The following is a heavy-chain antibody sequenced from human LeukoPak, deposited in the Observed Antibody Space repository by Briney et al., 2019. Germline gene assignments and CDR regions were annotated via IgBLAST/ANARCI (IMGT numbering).Heavy chain of an antibody. CDR3: ATQGGNFDY. Sequence: GGSLRLSCAASGFTFSNYWMTWVRQAPGKGLEWVSIISASGGSTYYADSVKGRFTISRDNSKNTLYLQMNSLRAEDTAVYYCATQGGNFDYWGQGTLVTVSS. V-gene: IGHV3-23*01. CDR2: ISASGGST. CDR1: GFTFSNYW. D-gene: IGHD3-16*01. J-gene: IGHJ4*02.